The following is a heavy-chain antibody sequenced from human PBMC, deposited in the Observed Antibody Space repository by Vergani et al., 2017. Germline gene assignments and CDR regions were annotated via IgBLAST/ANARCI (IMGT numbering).Heavy chain of an antibody. J-gene: IGHJ4*02. CDR3: ARSPSILTGYYRGGFDY. CDR2: ISWDGGST. V-gene: IGHV3-43*01. Sequence: EVQLVESGGVVVQPGGSLRLSCAASGFTFDDYTMHWVRQAPGKGLEWVSLISWDGGSTYYADSVKGRFTISRDNSKNSLYLQMNSLRTEDTALYYCARSPSILTGYYRGGFDYWGQGTLVTVSS. CDR1: GFTFDDYT. D-gene: IGHD3-9*01.